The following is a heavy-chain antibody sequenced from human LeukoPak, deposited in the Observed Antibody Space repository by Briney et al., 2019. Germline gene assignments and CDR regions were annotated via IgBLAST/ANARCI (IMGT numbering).Heavy chain of an antibody. CDR1: GFTFSSYG. CDR3: ARRGYCSNTTCYDYYYYYMDV. J-gene: IGHJ6*03. CDR2: IRYDGSNK. D-gene: IGHD2-2*01. Sequence: GGSLRLSCAASGFTFSSYGMHWVRQAPGKGLEWVAFIRYDGSNKDYTDSVKGRFTISRDNAKNSLYLQMNSLRAEDTALYYCARRGYCSNTTCYDYYYYYMDVWGKGTTVTVSS. V-gene: IGHV3-30*02.